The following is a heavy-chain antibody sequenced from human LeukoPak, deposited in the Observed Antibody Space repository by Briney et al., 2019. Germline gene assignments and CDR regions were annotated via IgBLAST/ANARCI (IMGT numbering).Heavy chain of an antibody. CDR3: AKEIDGFDV. V-gene: IGHV3-74*01. CDR2: IRFDGGDT. CDR1: GFTFNNYW. J-gene: IGHJ3*01. Sequence: GGSLRLSCAASGFTFNNYWMHWVRQAPGMGLVWVSSIRFDGGDTAYADSVKGRFTISRDNAKNTMFLQMNNLRAEDTAVYYCAKEIDGFDVWGQGTLVTVSS.